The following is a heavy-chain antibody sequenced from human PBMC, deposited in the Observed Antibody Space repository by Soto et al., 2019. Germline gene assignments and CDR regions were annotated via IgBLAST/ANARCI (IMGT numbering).Heavy chain of an antibody. CDR2: MWYDGTNK. J-gene: IGHJ5*02. D-gene: IGHD4-4*01. Sequence: QVQLVESGGGVVQPGRSLRLSCAASGFTFRIYSMHWVRQSPGKGLEWVAVMWYDGTNKYYGESVKGRFTISRDNSENTLYLQMNSLRVEDTAVYYCARGRKTTATVGGDFDPWGQGTLVSVSS. CDR1: GFTFRIYS. V-gene: IGHV3-33*01. CDR3: ARGRKTTATVGGDFDP.